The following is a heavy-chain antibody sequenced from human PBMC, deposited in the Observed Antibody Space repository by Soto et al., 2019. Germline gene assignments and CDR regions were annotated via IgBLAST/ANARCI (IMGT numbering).Heavy chain of an antibody. Sequence: QVQLVQSGAEVKKPGASVKVSCKASGYTFSTSGFSWVRQAPGQGLEWMGWIGADNGDTNYAQNFQGRVTMTTDTSTTTSYMELRSLTSDDAAVYFCARDWKGAEGFDPWGQGTLVTVSS. V-gene: IGHV1-18*01. J-gene: IGHJ5*02. CDR2: IGADNGDT. CDR1: GYTFSTSG. D-gene: IGHD1-1*01. CDR3: ARDWKGAEGFDP.